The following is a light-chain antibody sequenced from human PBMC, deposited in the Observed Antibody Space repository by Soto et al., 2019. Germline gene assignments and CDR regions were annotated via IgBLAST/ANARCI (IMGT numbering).Light chain of an antibody. CDR1: QSLGIW. CDR3: QEYNSYSGT. J-gene: IGKJ1*01. V-gene: IGKV1-5*01. CDR2: DAS. Sequence: DIQRTQSPSTLSASVGDRVTITCRASQSLGIWLAWHQQKPGKAPKLLIYDASTLKSGVPSRFSGSGSGTKVTLTISSLQPDDFATYYCQEYNSYSGTFGQGTKVDIK.